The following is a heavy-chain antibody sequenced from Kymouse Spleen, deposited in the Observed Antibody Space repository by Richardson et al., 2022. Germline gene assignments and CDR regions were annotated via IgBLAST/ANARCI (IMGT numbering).Heavy chain of an antibody. D-gene: IGHD6-6*01. CDR1: GGSISSYY. CDR3: ARERAALYYYYGMDV. Sequence: QVQLQESGPGLVKPSETLSLTCTVSGGSISSYYWSWIRQPPGKGLEWIGYIYYSGSTNYNPSLKSRVTISVDTSKNQFSLKLSSVTAADTAVYYCARERAALYYYYGMDVWGQGTTVTVSS. CDR2: IYYSGST. J-gene: IGHJ6*02. V-gene: IGHV4-59*01.